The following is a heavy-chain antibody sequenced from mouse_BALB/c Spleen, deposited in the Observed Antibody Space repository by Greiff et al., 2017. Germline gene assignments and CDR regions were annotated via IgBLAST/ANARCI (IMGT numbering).Heavy chain of an antibody. V-gene: IGHV14-3*02. CDR2: IDPANGNT. CDR3: ARDGSSLYYAMDY. J-gene: IGHJ4*01. CDR1: GFNIKDTY. D-gene: IGHD1-1*01. Sequence: EVQRVESGAELVKPGASVKLSCTASGFNIKDTYMHWVKQRPEQGLEWIGRIDPANGNTKYDPKFQGKATITADTSSNTAYLQLSSLTSEDTAVYYCARDGSSLYYAMDYWGQGTSVTVSS.